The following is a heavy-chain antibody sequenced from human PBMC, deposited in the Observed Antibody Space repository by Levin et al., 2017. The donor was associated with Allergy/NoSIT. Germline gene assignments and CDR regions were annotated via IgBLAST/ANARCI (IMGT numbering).Heavy chain of an antibody. J-gene: IGHJ3*02. CDR2: IYYSGST. CDR1: GGSISSYY. Sequence: SETLSLTCTVSGGSISSYYWSWIRQPPGKGLEWIGYIYYSGSTNYNPSLKSRVTISVDTSKNQFSLKLSSVTAADTAVYYCARDQNYDDYGDQEPDAFDIWGQGTMVTVSS. D-gene: IGHD4-17*01. V-gene: IGHV4-59*01. CDR3: ARDQNYDDYGDQEPDAFDI.